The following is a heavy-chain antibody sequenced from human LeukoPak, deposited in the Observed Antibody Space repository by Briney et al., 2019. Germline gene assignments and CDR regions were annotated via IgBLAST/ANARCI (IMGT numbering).Heavy chain of an antibody. CDR3: AKSRDYYGSGLYFDY. D-gene: IGHD3-10*01. J-gene: IGHJ4*02. CDR1: GFTFSSYG. Sequence: GGSLRLSCAASGFTFSSYGMSWVRQAPGKGLEWVSAISGSGGSTYYADSVKGRFTISRDNSENTLYLQMNSLRAEDTAVHHCAKSRDYYGSGLYFDYWGQGTLVTVSS. CDR2: ISGSGGST. V-gene: IGHV3-23*01.